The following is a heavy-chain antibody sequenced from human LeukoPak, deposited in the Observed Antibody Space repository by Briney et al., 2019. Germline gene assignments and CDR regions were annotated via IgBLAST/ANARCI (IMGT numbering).Heavy chain of an antibody. V-gene: IGHV1-8*01. Sequence: GASVKVSCKASGYTFTSYDINWVRQATGQGLEWMGWMNPNSGNTGYAQKFQGRVTMTRNTSISTAYMELRSLRSADTAAYYCARGRPRWYGAFDIWGQGTMVTVSS. D-gene: IGHD6-13*01. CDR1: GYTFTSYD. J-gene: IGHJ3*02. CDR2: MNPNSGNT. CDR3: ARGRPRWYGAFDI.